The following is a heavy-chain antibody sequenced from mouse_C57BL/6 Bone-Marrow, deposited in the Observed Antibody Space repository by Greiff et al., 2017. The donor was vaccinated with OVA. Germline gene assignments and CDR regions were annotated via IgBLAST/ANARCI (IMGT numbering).Heavy chain of an antibody. Sequence: QVQLQQPGAELVKPGASVKLSCKASGYTFTSYWMHWVKQRPGQGLEWIGMIHPNSGSTNYNEKFKSKATLTVDKSSSTAYMQLSSRTSEDSAVYYCARQREITTVVGPYYFGYWGQGTTLTVSS. V-gene: IGHV1-64*01. J-gene: IGHJ2*01. D-gene: IGHD1-1*01. CDR2: IHPNSGST. CDR3: ARQREITTVVGPYYFGY. CDR1: GYTFTSYW.